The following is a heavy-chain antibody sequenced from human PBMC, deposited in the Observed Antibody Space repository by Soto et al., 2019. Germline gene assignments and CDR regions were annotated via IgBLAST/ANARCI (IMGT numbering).Heavy chain of an antibody. CDR3: AKDLSGGWYLGMDV. CDR1: GFPFSSHA. V-gene: IGHV3-30*18. CDR2: ISYDGNNK. D-gene: IGHD6-19*01. J-gene: IGHJ6*02. Sequence: QVQLVESGGGVVQPGRSLRLSCAASGFPFSSHAMHWVRQAPGKGLEWVAVISYDGNNKYYGESVKGRFTISRDNSKNTLYLQMNSLRPEDTALYYRAKDLSGGWYLGMDVWGQGTAVTVSS.